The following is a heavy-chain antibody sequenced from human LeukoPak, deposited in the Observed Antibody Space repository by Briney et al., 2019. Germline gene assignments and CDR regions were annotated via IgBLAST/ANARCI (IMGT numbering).Heavy chain of an antibody. V-gene: IGHV4-59*01. J-gene: IGHJ4*02. CDR2: IYSDGTT. Sequence: SETLSLTCSVSGASTTSYYWNWIRQAPGKGLEWIGYIYSDGTTSYSPSLRSRVTISIDTSRNQFSLKLSSVTAADAAVYYCARDTRSYDTSGYYYFDYRGQGALVTVSS. D-gene: IGHD3-22*01. CDR1: GASTTSYY. CDR3: ARDTRSYDTSGYYYFDY.